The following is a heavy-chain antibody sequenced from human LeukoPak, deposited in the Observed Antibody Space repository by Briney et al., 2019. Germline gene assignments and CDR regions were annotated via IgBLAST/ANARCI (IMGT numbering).Heavy chain of an antibody. D-gene: IGHD3-10*01. CDR1: GFTFSSHA. CDR2: ISYDGSNK. J-gene: IGHJ4*02. V-gene: IGHV3-30*04. CDR3: AREGRAYGSGSYDY. Sequence: GGSLRLSCAASGFTFSSHAMHWVRQAPGKGLEWVAVISYDGSNKYYADSVKGRFTISRDNSKNTLYLQMNSLRAEDTAVYYCAREGRAYGSGSYDYWGQGTLVTVSS.